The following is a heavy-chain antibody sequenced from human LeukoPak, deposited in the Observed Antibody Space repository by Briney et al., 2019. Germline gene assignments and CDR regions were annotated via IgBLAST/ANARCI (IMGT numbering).Heavy chain of an antibody. Sequence: GGSLRLSCAASGFTFSSYSMNWVRQAPGKGLEWVSSISSSSSYIYYADSVKGRFTLSRDNANNSLYLQMNSQKAEDTAWSFSPRYLRELYGRGGGYYFYMDAWGKGTTVTVSS. CDR2: ISSSSSYI. J-gene: IGHJ6*03. V-gene: IGHV3-21*04. CDR1: GFTFSSYS. CDR3: PRYLRELYGRGGGYYFYMDA. D-gene: IGHD1-26*01.